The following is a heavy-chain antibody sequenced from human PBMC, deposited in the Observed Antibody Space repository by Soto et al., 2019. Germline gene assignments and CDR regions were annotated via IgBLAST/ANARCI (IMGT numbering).Heavy chain of an antibody. D-gene: IGHD3-9*01. J-gene: IGHJ4*02. CDR1: GGTFSSYT. V-gene: IGHV1-18*01. CDR3: ALSRDDILTGYPPRY. Sequence: ASVKVSCKASGGTFSSYTISWVRQAPGQGLEWMGWISAYNGNTNYAQKLQGRVTMTTDTSTSTAYMELRSLRSDDTAVYYCALSRDDILTGYPPRYWGQGTLVTVSS. CDR2: ISAYNGNT.